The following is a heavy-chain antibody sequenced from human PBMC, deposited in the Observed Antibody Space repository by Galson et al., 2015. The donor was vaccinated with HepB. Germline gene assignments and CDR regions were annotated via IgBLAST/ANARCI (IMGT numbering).Heavy chain of an antibody. Sequence: SLRLSCAASGFTFNYHAMNWVRQAPGEGLEWVASISGSGGSTYYADSVKGRFTVSRDNSLDTVDLQMDSLRVDDTAVYYCAKDYLPYYDRWGSYSDLYYFDSWGQGTLVTVSS. V-gene: IGHV3-23*01. J-gene: IGHJ4*02. CDR3: AKDYLPYYDRWGSYSDLYYFDS. CDR2: ISGSGGST. CDR1: GFTFNYHA. D-gene: IGHD3-22*01.